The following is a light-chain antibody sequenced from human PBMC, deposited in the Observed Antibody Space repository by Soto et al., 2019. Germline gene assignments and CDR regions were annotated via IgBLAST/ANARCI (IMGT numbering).Light chain of an antibody. CDR1: SSDVGAYNY. J-gene: IGLJ3*02. Sequence: VLTQPASVSGSPGQSITISCTGTSSDVGAYNYVSWYQQHPGKAPKLMIYEVSNRPSGVSNRFSGSKSANTASLTISGLQAGDEADYYCSSYTSSSTWLFGGGTKLTVL. CDR2: EVS. CDR3: SSYTSSSTWL. V-gene: IGLV2-14*03.